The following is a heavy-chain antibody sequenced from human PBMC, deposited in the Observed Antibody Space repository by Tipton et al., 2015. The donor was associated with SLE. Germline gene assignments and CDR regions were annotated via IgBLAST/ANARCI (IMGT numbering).Heavy chain of an antibody. J-gene: IGHJ4*02. CDR2: IFSTGIT. D-gene: IGHD5-12*01. CDR3: ARRTSGYAPDY. V-gene: IGHV4-61*09. Sequence: TLSLTCSVSGVSISRGSYFWTWIRQPAGKGLEWVGHIFSTGITDYNPSLKSRVSISADTSKNQFSLNLDSMTAADTAFYYCARRTSGYAPDYWGQGTLVTVSS. CDR1: GVSISRGSYF.